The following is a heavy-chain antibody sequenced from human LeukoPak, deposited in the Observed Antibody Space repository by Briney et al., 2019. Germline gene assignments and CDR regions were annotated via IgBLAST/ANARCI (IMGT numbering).Heavy chain of an antibody. CDR2: ISGGGRKT. J-gene: IGHJ4*02. CDR1: GFTFSSYA. Sequence: GGSLRLSCAASGFTFSSYAMSWVRQAPGKGLEWVSAISGGGRKTYYADSVKGRFTISRDNSKNTLYLQMNSLRAEDTAVYYCAKDNWKEAAAGILLWGQGTLVTVSS. V-gene: IGHV3-23*01. CDR3: AKDNWKEAAAGILL. D-gene: IGHD6-13*01.